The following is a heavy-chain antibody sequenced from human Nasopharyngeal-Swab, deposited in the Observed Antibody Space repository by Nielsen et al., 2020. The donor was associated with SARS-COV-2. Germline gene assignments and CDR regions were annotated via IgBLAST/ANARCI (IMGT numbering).Heavy chain of an antibody. CDR1: GGSISSYY. CDR2: IYTSGSI. J-gene: IGHJ4*02. Sequence: SETLSLTCTVSGGSISSYYWSWIRQPAGKGLEWIGRIYTSGSINYNPSLKSRVTMSVDTSKNQFSLKLSSVTAADTAVYYCARVTRDGYNYDRFDYWGQGTLVTVSS. V-gene: IGHV4-4*07. D-gene: IGHD5-24*01. CDR3: ARVTRDGYNYDRFDY.